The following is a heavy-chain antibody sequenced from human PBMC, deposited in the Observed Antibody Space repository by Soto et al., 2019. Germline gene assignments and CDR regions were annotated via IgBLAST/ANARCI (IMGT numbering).Heavy chain of an antibody. D-gene: IGHD6-19*01. V-gene: IGHV3-49*03. Sequence: GGSLRLSCTASGFTFGDYAMSWFRQAPGKGLEWVGFIRSKAYGGTTEYAASVKGRFTISRDDSKSIAYLQMNSLKTEDTAVYYCTRGHEWYSSGGDWFDPWGQGTLVTVSS. CDR3: TRGHEWYSSGGDWFDP. CDR2: IRSKAYGGTT. CDR1: GFTFGDYA. J-gene: IGHJ5*02.